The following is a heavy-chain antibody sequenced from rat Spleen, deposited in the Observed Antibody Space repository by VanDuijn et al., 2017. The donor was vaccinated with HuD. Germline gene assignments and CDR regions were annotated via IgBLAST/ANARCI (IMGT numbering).Heavy chain of an antibody. CDR2: ITNASGRT. D-gene: IGHD1-11*01. V-gene: IGHV5-31*01. CDR1: GFTFNNYW. J-gene: IGHJ2*01. CDR3: ARHRNYGGIPFDY. Sequence: EVQLVESGGGLVQPGRSLKLSCVASGFTFNNYWMTWIRQAPGKGLEWVASITNASGRTYYPDSVKGRFTISRDNAKSTLYLQMNSLRSEDTATYYCARHRNYGGIPFDYWGQGVMVTVSS.